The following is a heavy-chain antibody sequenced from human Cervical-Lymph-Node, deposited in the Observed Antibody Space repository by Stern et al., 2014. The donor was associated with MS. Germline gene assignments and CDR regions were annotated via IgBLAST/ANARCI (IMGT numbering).Heavy chain of an antibody. Sequence: VQLVESGGGLVQPGGSLRLSCAASGFTFSDHYMDWVRQAPGKGLEWLGRARKKGNSYTTEYAPSVKGKFTISRDDSKNSLYLQMKSLTTEDTAVYYCVRVGPPLQDAFDIWGRGTMVTVSS. CDR3: VRVGPPLQDAFDI. D-gene: IGHD1-14*01. CDR2: ARKKGNSYTT. V-gene: IGHV3-72*01. CDR1: GFTFSDHY. J-gene: IGHJ3*02.